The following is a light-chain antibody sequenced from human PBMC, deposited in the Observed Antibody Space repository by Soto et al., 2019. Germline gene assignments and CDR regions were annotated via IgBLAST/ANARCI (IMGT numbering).Light chain of an antibody. J-gene: IGKJ2*01. CDR1: QSVSSN. Sequence: EIVMAQSPATLSLSPWEIAALSCRASQSVSSNLAWYQQKPGQAPRLLIYGASTRATGIPARFSGSGSGTEFTLTISSLQSEDFALYYCHQYNSWPPGTFGQGTKVDIK. CDR2: GAS. CDR3: HQYNSWPPGT. V-gene: IGKV3-15*01.